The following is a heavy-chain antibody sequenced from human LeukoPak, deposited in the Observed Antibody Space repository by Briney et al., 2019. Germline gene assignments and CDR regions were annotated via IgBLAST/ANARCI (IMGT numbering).Heavy chain of an antibody. CDR1: GGSISSTIYC. CDR3: ARQRSGWVFEN. V-gene: IGHV4-39*01. Sequence: SETLSLTCTVSGGSISSTIYCWAWLRQPPGKGLEWIGSIYYSGNTYYNPSLQSRATMSVDTSKNQFSLRLTSVTAADTTVYYCARQRSGWVFENWGQGTLVAVSS. CDR2: IYYSGNT. D-gene: IGHD6-19*01. J-gene: IGHJ4*02.